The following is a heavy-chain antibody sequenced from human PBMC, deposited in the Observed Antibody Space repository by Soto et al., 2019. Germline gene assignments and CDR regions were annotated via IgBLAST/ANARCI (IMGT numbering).Heavy chain of an antibody. V-gene: IGHV1-18*01. Sequence: QVPLVQSGAEVKQPGASVKVSCKASGYTFTNYGFTWVRQAPGQGLGWLGWISTYNGNTKYAQKVQGRLTMTTDTSTSTANMELTSLRSDDTALYYCARTMVTASYYYMDVWGKGSTVTVSS. CDR2: ISTYNGNT. CDR3: ARTMVTASYYYMDV. J-gene: IGHJ6*03. D-gene: IGHD4-17*01. CDR1: GYTFTNYG.